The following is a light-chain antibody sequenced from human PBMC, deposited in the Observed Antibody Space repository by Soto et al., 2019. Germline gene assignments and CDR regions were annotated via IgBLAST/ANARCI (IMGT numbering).Light chain of an antibody. CDR2: AES. CDR1: QSISNH. J-gene: IGKJ1*01. CDR3: KQCYSSPPT. Sequence: DVTMSLSPSSLSASVEDRGIITCRASQSISNHLNWYQQKTGKAPKLLIFAESSLHSGVPARFSGSRSGPDFTLTISSLQSEELATYYCKQCYSSPPTFGQGTKVDIK. V-gene: IGKV1-39*01.